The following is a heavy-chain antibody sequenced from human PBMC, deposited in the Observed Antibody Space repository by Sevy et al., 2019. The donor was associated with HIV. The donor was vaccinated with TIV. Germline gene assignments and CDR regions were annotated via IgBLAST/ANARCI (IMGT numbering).Heavy chain of an antibody. J-gene: IGHJ5*02. Sequence: GGSLRLSCAASGFTFSSYSMNWVRQAPGKGLEWVSSISSSSSSIYYADSVKGRFTISRDNAKYSLYLQMDSLTAEDTAVYYCARGFCVSSSCSGSSWGQGTLVTVSS. CDR3: ARGFCVSSSCSGSS. CDR2: ISSSSSSI. CDR1: GFTFSSYS. V-gene: IGHV3-48*01. D-gene: IGHD2-2*01.